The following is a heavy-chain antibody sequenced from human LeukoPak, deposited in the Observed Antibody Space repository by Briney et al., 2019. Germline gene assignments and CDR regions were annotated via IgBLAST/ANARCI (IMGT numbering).Heavy chain of an antibody. Sequence: PGGSLRLSCAASGFTFSGSAMHWVRQASGKGLEWVGRIRSKANSYATVYAASVKGRFTISRDDSKNTAYLQMNSLQTEDTAVYYCTRLSRTTADYYYYYGMDVWGQGTTVTVSS. CDR3: TRLSRTTADYYYYYGMDV. CDR2: IRSKANSYAT. J-gene: IGHJ6*02. CDR1: GFTFSGSA. D-gene: IGHD2-2*01. V-gene: IGHV3-73*01.